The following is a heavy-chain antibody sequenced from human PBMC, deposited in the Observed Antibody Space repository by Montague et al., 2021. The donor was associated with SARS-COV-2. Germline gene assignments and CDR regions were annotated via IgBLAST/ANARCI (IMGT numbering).Heavy chain of an antibody. CDR2: IYWDDDK. J-gene: IGHJ2*01. D-gene: IGHD2-15*01. V-gene: IGHV2-5*02. CDR3: AHVGMACSGGSCYPQIKDWYFDL. CDR1: GFSLSTSGVG. Sequence: PALVKPTQTLTLTCTFSGFSLSTSGVGVGWIRQPPGEALEWLALIYWDDDKRYSPSLKSRLTITKDTSKNQVVLTMTNMDPVDTATYYCAHVGMACSGGSCYPQIKDWYFDLWGRGTLVTVSS.